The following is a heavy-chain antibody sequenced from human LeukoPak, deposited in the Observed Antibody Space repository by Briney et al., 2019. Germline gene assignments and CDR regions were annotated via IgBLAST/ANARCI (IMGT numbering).Heavy chain of an antibody. CDR2: ISYDGSNK. CDR3: AKDLNGIWYYGSVDY. D-gene: IGHD3-10*01. V-gene: IGHV3-30*18. J-gene: IGHJ4*02. Sequence: GGSLRLSCAASGFTFSSYGMHWVRQAPGKGLEWVAVISYDGSNKYYADSVKGRFTISRDNSKNTLYLQMNSLRAEDTAVYYCAKDLNGIWYYGSVDYWGQGTLVTVSS. CDR1: GFTFSSYG.